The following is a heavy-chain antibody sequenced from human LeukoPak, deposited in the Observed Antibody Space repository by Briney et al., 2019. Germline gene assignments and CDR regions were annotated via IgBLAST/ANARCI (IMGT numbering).Heavy chain of an antibody. CDR3: ARSRVHGTFDY. D-gene: IGHD1-26*01. CDR1: GFTFSSYA. CDR2: ISGSGGST. V-gene: IGHV3-23*01. J-gene: IGHJ4*02. Sequence: GGSLRLSCAASGFTFSSYAMSWVRQAPGKGLEWVSAISGSGGSTYYADSVKGRFTISRDNSKNTLYLQINSLRAQDTAVYYCARSRVHGTFDYWGQGTLVTVSS.